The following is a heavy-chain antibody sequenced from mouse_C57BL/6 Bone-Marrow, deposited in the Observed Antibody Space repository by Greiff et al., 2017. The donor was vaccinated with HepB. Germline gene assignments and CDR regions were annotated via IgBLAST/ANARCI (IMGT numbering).Heavy chain of an antibody. D-gene: IGHD1-1*01. Sequence: EVQLQQSGAELVRPGASVKLSCTASGFNIKDYYMHWVKQRPEQGLEWIGRIDPEDGDTEYAPKFQGKATMTADTSSNTAYLQLSSLTSEDTAVYYCTPFITTVVATGYFDVWGTGTTVTVSS. CDR3: TPFITTVVATGYFDV. CDR1: GFNIKDYY. V-gene: IGHV14-1*01. CDR2: IDPEDGDT. J-gene: IGHJ1*03.